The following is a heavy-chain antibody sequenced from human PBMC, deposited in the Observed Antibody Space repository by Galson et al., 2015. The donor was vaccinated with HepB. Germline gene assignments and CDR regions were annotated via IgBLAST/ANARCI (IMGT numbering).Heavy chain of an antibody. D-gene: IGHD3-22*01. CDR2: ISSNGGST. J-gene: IGHJ3*02. V-gene: IGHV3-64D*06. CDR3: VKDWVNGYYDSSGPHDAFDI. CDR1: GFSFSSYA. Sequence: SLRLSCAASGFSFSSYAMHWVRQAPGKGLEYVSAISSNGGSTYYADSVKGRFTISRDNSKNTLYLQMSSLRAEDTAVYYCVKDWVNGYYDSSGPHDAFDIWGQGTMVTVSS.